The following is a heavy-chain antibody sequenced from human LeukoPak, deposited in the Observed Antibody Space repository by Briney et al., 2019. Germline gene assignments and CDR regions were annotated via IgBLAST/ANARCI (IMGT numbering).Heavy chain of an antibody. Sequence: ASVKVSCKASGFTFTSSAVRWVRQARGQRLEWIGWIVVGSGNTNYAQKFQERVTITRDMSTSTAYMELSSLRSEDTAVYYCAALQWRPGPYFDYWGQGTLVTVSS. D-gene: IGHD6-19*01. CDR3: AALQWRPGPYFDY. V-gene: IGHV1-58*01. J-gene: IGHJ4*02. CDR1: GFTFTSSA. CDR2: IVVGSGNT.